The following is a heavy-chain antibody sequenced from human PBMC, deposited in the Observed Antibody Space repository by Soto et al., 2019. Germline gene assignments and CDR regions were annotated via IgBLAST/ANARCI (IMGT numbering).Heavy chain of an antibody. D-gene: IGHD3-9*01. CDR3: AREGNYDILTGYYNPGAFDI. CDR2: ISYDGSNK. J-gene: IGHJ3*02. CDR1: GFTFSSYA. Sequence: ESGGGVVQPGRSLRLSCAASGFTFSSYAMHWVRQAPGKGLEWVAVISYDGSNKYYADSVKGRFTISRDNSKNTLYLQMNSLRAEDTAVYYCAREGNYDILTGYYNPGAFDIWGQGTMVTVSS. V-gene: IGHV3-30-3*01.